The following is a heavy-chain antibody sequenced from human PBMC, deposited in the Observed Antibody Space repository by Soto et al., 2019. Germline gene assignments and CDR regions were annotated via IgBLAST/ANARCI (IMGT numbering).Heavy chain of an antibody. Sequence: PGGSLRLSCAASGFTFSSYWMSWVRQAPGKGLEWVANIKQDGSEKYYVDSVKGRFTISRDNAKNSLYLQMNSLRAEDTAVYYCARGRHVNYDFWSGYQYYFDYWGQGTLVTVSS. D-gene: IGHD3-3*01. CDR1: GFTFSSYW. J-gene: IGHJ4*02. V-gene: IGHV3-7*01. CDR2: IKQDGSEK. CDR3: ARGRHVNYDFWSGYQYYFDY.